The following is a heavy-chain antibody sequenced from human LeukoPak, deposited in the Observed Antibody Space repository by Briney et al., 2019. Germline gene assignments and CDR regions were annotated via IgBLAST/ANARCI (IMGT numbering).Heavy chain of an antibody. Sequence: GGSLRLSCAASGFTFSSSGMSWVRQPPGKGLDWVSIISASGDNTYYADSVKGRFTISRDNSKKKLYLQMNSLRAEDTAVYYCAKGYYGSGTYGWFDPWGQGTLVTVSS. J-gene: IGHJ5*02. D-gene: IGHD3-10*01. CDR1: GFTFSSSG. CDR3: AKGYYGSGTYGWFDP. V-gene: IGHV3-23*01. CDR2: ISASGDNT.